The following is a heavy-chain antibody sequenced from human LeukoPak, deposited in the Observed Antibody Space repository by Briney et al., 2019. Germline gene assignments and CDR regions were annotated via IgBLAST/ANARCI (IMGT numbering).Heavy chain of an antibody. D-gene: IGHD2-15*01. J-gene: IGHJ3*02. CDR1: GYTFTSYA. CDR3: ARGNHCSGGSCHKYDAFDI. CDR2: INAGNGNT. Sequence: VASVKVSCKASGYTFTSYAMHGVRQAPGQRLEWMGCINAGNGNTKYSQKFQGRVTITRDTSASTAYMELSSLRSEDTAVYYCARGNHCSGGSCHKYDAFDIWGQGTMVTVSS. V-gene: IGHV1-3*01.